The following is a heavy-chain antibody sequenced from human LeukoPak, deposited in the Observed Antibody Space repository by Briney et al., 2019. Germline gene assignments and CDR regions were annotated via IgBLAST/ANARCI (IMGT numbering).Heavy chain of an antibody. CDR1: GFTFRSFS. V-gene: IGHV3-21*01. J-gene: IGHJ4*02. D-gene: IGHD2/OR15-2a*01. CDR3: VRGGTYCDSTCKGADY. CDR2: IDSSTTRI. Sequence: GGSLRLSCAASGFTFRSFSMNWVRQAPGKGLEWVSAIDSSTTRIYYANSVRGRFTISRDNAKNSLDLQMNSLRAEDTAVYYCVRGGTYCDSTCKGADYWGQGTLVAVSS.